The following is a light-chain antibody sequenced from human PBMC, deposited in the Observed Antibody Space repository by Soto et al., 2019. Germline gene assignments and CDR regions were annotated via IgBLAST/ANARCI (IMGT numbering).Light chain of an antibody. J-gene: IGKJ3*01. Sequence: AIRMTQSPSSFSASTGDRVTITCRASQGISSYLAWYQQKPGKAPKLLIYAASTLQSGVPSRFSGSGSGTDFPLTINCLQSEDFATYRCQQYDSYPLTFGPGTKVDI. CDR2: AAS. CDR3: QQYDSYPLT. V-gene: IGKV1-8*01. CDR1: QGISSY.